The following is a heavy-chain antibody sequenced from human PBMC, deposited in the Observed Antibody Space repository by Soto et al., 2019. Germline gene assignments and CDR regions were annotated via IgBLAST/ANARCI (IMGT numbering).Heavy chain of an antibody. Sequence: QVQLVESGGGVVQPGRSLRLSCAASGFTFSSYGMHWVRQALGKGLEWVAVIWYDGSNKYYADSVKGRFTISRDNSKNTLYLQMNSLRAEDTAVYYCARTGIAAAQGYYYGMDVWGQGTTVTVSS. V-gene: IGHV3-33*01. CDR2: IWYDGSNK. CDR3: ARTGIAAAQGYYYGMDV. J-gene: IGHJ6*02. CDR1: GFTFSSYG. D-gene: IGHD6-13*01.